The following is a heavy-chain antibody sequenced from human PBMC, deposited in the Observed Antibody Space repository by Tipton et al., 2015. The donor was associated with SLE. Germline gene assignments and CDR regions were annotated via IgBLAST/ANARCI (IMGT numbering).Heavy chain of an antibody. J-gene: IGHJ4*02. D-gene: IGHD1-1*01. Sequence: SLRLSCAVSGFTFSSYAMHWVRQAPGKGLEWVAVISYDESNKNYADSVKGRFTISRDNSKNTLYLQMDSLRVEDTAVYYCASGNWAYFDYWGQGALITVSS. CDR3: ASGNWAYFDY. CDR2: ISYDESNK. V-gene: IGHV3-30-3*01. CDR1: GFTFSSYA.